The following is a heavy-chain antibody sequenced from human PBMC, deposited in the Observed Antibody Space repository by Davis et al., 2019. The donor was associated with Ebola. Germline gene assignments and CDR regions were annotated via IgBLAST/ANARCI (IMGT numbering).Heavy chain of an antibody. D-gene: IGHD3-10*01. Sequence: MPSETLSLTCAVYGGSFSGYYWSWIRQPPGKGLEWIGEINHSGSTNYNPSLKSRVTISVDTSKNQFSLKLSSVTAADTAVYYCARGRRLWFGELFNYGMDVWGQGTRVTVSS. J-gene: IGHJ6*02. V-gene: IGHV4-34*01. CDR1: GGSFSGYY. CDR3: ARGRRLWFGELFNYGMDV. CDR2: INHSGST.